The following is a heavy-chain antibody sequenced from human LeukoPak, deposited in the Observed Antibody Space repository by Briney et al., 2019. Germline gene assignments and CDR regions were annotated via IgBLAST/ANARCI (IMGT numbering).Heavy chain of an antibody. D-gene: IGHD3-9*01. J-gene: IGHJ4*02. Sequence: SETLSLTCTVSSGSISTSNYYWGWVRQPPGKALEWIGNIFYSGSTYYSPSLKSRVTISVDTSKNQFSLKLSSVTAADTAVYCCASRRAYPYYDILTGWVSWGQGTLVTVSS. CDR1: SGSISTSNYY. CDR3: ASRRAYPYYDILTGWVS. CDR2: IFYSGST. V-gene: IGHV4-39*07.